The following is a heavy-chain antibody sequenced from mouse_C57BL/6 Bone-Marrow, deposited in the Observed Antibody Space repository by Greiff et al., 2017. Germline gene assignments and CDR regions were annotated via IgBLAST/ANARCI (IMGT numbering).Heavy chain of an antibody. CDR3: ASSTPGY. CDR2: IWSGGST. V-gene: IGHV2-2*01. CDR1: GFSLTSYG. Sequence: VQRVESGPGLVQPSQCLSITCTVSGFSLTSYGVHWVRQSPGKGLEWLGVIWSGGSTDYNAAFISRLSISKDNSKSHVFFKMNSLQADDTSIYYCASSTPGYGGQGTTLTVSS. J-gene: IGHJ2*01. D-gene: IGHD2-1*01.